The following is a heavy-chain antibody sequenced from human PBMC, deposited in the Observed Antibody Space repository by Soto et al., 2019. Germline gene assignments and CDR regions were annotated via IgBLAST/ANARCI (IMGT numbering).Heavy chain of an antibody. CDR3: AHSRSYYYGSRSYFDGMDV. V-gene: IGHV2-5*02. J-gene: IGHJ6*02. Sequence: QITLKESGPTLVKPTQTLTLTCTFSGFSLSTSGVGVGWIRQPPGKALEWLALIYWDDDKRYSPSLKSRLTITKDTSKNQVVLTMTNMDPVDTATYYCAHSRSYYYGSRSYFDGMDVWGQGTTVTVSS. CDR2: IYWDDDK. CDR1: GFSLSTSGVG. D-gene: IGHD3-10*01.